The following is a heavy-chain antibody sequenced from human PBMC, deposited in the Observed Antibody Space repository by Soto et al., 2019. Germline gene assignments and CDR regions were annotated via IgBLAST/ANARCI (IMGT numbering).Heavy chain of an antibody. J-gene: IGHJ2*01. Sequence: GGSLRLSCAASRFTFSSYGMNWVRQPPGKGQEWISYITSTSSTIYYADSMEGRFTISRDNAQNSLFLQINSLRDEDTAVYYCARRITRYFDLLGRGTLVTVSS. CDR3: ARRITRYFDL. D-gene: IGHD3-10*01. V-gene: IGHV3-48*02. CDR1: RFTFSSYG. CDR2: ITSTSSTI.